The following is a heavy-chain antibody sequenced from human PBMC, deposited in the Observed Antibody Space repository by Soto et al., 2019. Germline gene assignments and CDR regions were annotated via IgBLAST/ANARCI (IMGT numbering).Heavy chain of an antibody. J-gene: IGHJ6*04. D-gene: IGHD4-17*01. V-gene: IGHV4-4*02. CDR2: IYHSGST. CDR1: SGSISSSNW. CDR3: ARAPSVTSVYYYDMDV. Sequence: QVQLQESGPGLVKPSGTLSLTCVVSSGSISSSNWWSWVRQPPGKGLEWIGEIYHSGSTHYNPSLKSRVTISVDKSKNQFALRLSSGTAADTAGYYCARAPSVTSVYYYDMDVWGKGTTVTVSS.